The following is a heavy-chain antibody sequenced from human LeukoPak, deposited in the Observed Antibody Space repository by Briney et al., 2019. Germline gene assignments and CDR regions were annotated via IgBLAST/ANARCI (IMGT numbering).Heavy chain of an antibody. Sequence: ASVKVSCKASGYTFTGYYMHWVRQAPGQGLEWMGWINPNSGGTNYAQKFQGRVAMTRDTSISTAYMELSRLRSDDTAVYYCARDGNMELDALVIGYWGQGTLVTVSS. D-gene: IGHD3-16*02. V-gene: IGHV1-2*02. J-gene: IGHJ4*02. CDR3: ARDGNMELDALVIGY. CDR1: GYTFTGYY. CDR2: INPNSGGT.